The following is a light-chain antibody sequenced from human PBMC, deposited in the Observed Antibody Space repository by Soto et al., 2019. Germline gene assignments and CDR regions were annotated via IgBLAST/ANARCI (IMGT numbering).Light chain of an antibody. J-gene: IGKJ1*01. CDR1: QSISTY. CDR3: QQRSDWPRT. Sequence: EIVLTQSPATLSLSPGDRATLSCRASQSISTYLVWYRQRPGQAPSLLIHGAFNRATGIPARFSGSGSGTDFTLTIIGLEPEDFAVYYCQQRSDWPRTFGQGTKVEIK. CDR2: GAF. V-gene: IGKV3-11*01.